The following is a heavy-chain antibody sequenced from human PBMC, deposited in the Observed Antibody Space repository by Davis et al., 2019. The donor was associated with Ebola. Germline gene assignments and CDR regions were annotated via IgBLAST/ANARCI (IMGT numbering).Heavy chain of an antibody. D-gene: IGHD5-12*01. V-gene: IGHV3-30-3*01. CDR2: ISYDGSSK. Sequence: GESLKISCAASGFTFSTYVMYGVRQAPGKGLEWVAVISYDGSSKYYVDSVKGRFTISRDNSKNMLYLQMNSLRAEDTAVYYCARGYNDNDYGGDYWGQGPLVTVSS. J-gene: IGHJ4*02. CDR1: GFTFSTYV. CDR3: ARGYNDNDYGGDY.